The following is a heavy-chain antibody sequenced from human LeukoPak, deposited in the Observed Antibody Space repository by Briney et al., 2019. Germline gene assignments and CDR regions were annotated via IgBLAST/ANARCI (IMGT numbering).Heavy chain of an antibody. CDR3: AHRHLSSWYGY. V-gene: IGHV2-5*02. J-gene: IGHJ4*02. Sequence: SGPTLVKPTQTLTLTCTFTGLSLSTSGVGVGWIRQPPGKALEWLALIYWDDDKRYSPSLKSRLTITKDTSKNQVVLTMTNMDPVDTVTYYCAHRHLSSWYGYWGQGTLVTVSS. D-gene: IGHD6-13*01. CDR2: IYWDDDK. CDR1: GLSLSTSGVG.